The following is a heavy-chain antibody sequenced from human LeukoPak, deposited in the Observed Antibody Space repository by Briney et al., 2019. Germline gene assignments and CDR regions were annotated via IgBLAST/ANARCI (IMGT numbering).Heavy chain of an antibody. J-gene: IGHJ6*03. D-gene: IGHD3-16*01. CDR2: INTDGSST. Sequence: GGSLRLSCAASGFTFSNYWMHWVRQAPGKGLAWVSRINTDGSSTNYADSVKGRFTISRDNAKNTVYLQMSSLRAEDTAVYYCANGAFRLYYIDVWGKGTTVTVSS. V-gene: IGHV3-74*01. CDR3: ANGAFRLYYIDV. CDR1: GFTFSNYW.